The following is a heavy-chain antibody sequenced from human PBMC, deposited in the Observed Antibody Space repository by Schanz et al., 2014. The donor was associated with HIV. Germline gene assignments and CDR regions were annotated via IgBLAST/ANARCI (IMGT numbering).Heavy chain of an antibody. CDR2: ISGSNGDT. J-gene: IGHJ4*02. D-gene: IGHD3-3*01. CDR3: ARDGVFPGGY. V-gene: IGHV1-18*01. CDR1: GYPFTSYA. Sequence: QVQLVQSGAEVKKPGASVKVSCKASGYPFTSYAISWMRQAPGQGLEWMGWISGSNGDTNTAQKWQGRLTLTTDISTSTAYMELRNLRSDDTAVYFCARDGVFPGGYWGQGTLVTVSS.